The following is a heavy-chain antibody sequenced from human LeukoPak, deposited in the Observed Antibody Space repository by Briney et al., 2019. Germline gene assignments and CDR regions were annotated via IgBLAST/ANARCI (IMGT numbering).Heavy chain of an antibody. Sequence: SETLSLTCTVSGGSISSYYWSWIRQPPGKGLEWIGYIYYSGSTNYNPSLKSRVTISVDTSKNQSSLKLSSVTAADTAVYYCARSRSGSYVTYFEYWGQGTLVTVSA. CDR3: ARSRSGSYVTYFEY. D-gene: IGHD1-26*01. CDR2: IYYSGST. V-gene: IGHV4-59*08. CDR1: GGSISSYY. J-gene: IGHJ4*02.